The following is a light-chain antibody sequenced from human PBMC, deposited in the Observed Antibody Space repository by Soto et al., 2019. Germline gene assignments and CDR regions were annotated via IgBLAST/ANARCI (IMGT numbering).Light chain of an antibody. J-gene: IGKJ2*01. CDR1: QSVTSSY. V-gene: IGKV3-20*01. Sequence: EIVLTQSPGTLSLSPGERATLSCMASQSVTSSYLAWYQQKLGQAPRLLIYGASTRATGIPDRFSGIGSVTDFTLTISRLEPEDFAVYYCQQYGSSPRYTFGQGTKLEIK. CDR3: QQYGSSPRYT. CDR2: GAS.